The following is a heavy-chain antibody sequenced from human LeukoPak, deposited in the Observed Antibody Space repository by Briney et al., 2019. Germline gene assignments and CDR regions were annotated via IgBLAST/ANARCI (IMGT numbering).Heavy chain of an antibody. CDR2: IYYSGST. Sequence: SETLSLTCTVSGGSISSSSYYWGWIRQPPGKGLEWIGSIYYSGSTYYNPFLKSRVTISVDTSKNQFSLKLSSVTAADTAVYYCAAQSPAKGYYYYMDVWGKGTTVTVSS. J-gene: IGHJ6*03. V-gene: IGHV4-39*01. CDR1: GGSISSSSYY. CDR3: AAQSPAKGYYYYMDV.